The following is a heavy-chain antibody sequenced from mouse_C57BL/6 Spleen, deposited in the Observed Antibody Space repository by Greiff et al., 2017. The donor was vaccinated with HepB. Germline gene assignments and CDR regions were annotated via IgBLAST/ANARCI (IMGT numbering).Heavy chain of an antibody. D-gene: IGHD1-1*01. V-gene: IGHV1-52*01. Sequence: VQLQQPGAELVRPGSSVKLSCKASGYTFTSYWMHWVKQRPIQGLEWIGNIDPSDSETHYNEKFKDKATLTVDKSSSTAYMQVSSLTSEDSAVYYCARCYYYGSSYVDWYFDVWGTGTTVTVSS. CDR1: GYTFTSYW. CDR2: IDPSDSET. CDR3: ARCYYYGSSYVDWYFDV. J-gene: IGHJ1*03.